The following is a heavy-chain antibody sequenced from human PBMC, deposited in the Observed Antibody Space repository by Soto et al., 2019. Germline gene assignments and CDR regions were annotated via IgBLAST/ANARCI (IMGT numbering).Heavy chain of an antibody. Sequence: QVQLVQSGAEVKKSGASVKVSCKASGYTFTGHYIHWVRQAPGQGPEWMGEIGPKNGDTKYAQKFQGRVTMTRDTSITTVYMELSNLSPDDTAVYYCGRGPSGELVVFYWGQGTLVTVYS. CDR2: IGPKNGDT. V-gene: IGHV1-2*02. D-gene: IGHD1-7*01. CDR3: GRGPSGELVVFY. J-gene: IGHJ4*02. CDR1: GYTFTGHY.